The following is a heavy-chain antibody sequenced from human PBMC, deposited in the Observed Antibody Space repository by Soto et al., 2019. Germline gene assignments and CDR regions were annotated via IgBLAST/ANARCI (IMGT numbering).Heavy chain of an antibody. CDR2: IYYSGST. D-gene: IGHD6-13*01. Sequence: SETLSLTCTVSGGSVSSGSYYWSWIRQPPGKGLEWIGYIYYSGSTNYNPSLKSRVTISVDTSKNQFSLKLSSVTAADTAVYYCARDCIAAAGDYYYYGMDVWGQGTTVTVSS. CDR3: ARDCIAAAGDYYYYGMDV. V-gene: IGHV4-61*01. CDR1: GGSVSSGSYY. J-gene: IGHJ6*02.